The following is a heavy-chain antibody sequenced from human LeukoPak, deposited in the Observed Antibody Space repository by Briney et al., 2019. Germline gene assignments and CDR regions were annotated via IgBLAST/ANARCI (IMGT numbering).Heavy chain of an antibody. CDR1: GGSISSYY. V-gene: IGHV4-59*01. J-gene: IGHJ6*03. CDR3: ARETSQKGAHYMDV. D-gene: IGHD3-16*01. CDR2: IYYSGST. Sequence: SETLSLTCTVSGGSISSYYWSWIRQPPGKGLEWIGYIYYSGSTNYNPSLKSRVTISVDPSKNQFSLKLSSVTAADRAVYYCARETSQKGAHYMDVWGKGTTVTISS.